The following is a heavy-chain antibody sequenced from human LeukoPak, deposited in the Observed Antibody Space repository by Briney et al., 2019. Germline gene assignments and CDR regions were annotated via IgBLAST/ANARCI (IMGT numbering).Heavy chain of an antibody. CDR2: IYYSGST. CDR3: ARDLGITMVRGVITQHRYYYYGMDV. V-gene: IGHV4-59*01. J-gene: IGHJ6*02. Sequence: SETLSLTCTVSGGSISSYYWSWIRQPPGKGLEWIGYIYYSGSTNYNPSLKSRVTISVDTSKNQFSLKLSSVTAADTAVYYCARDLGITMVRGVITQHRYYYYGMDVWGQGTTVTVSS. D-gene: IGHD3-10*01. CDR1: GGSISSYY.